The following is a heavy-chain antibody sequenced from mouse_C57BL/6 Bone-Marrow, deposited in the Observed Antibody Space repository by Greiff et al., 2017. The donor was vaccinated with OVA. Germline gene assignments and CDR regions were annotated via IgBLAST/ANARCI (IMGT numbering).Heavy chain of an antibody. D-gene: IGHD1-2*01. CDR2: IYPRSGNT. CDR3: ARACGVGHYDGAWFAY. CDR1: GYTFTSYG. J-gene: IGHJ3*01. V-gene: IGHV1-81*01. Sequence: QVQLQQSGAELARPGASVKLSCKASGYTFTSYGISWVKQRTGQGLEWIGEIYPRSGNTYYNEKFKGKATLTADKSSSTAYMELRSLTSEDSAVYFCARACGVGHYDGAWFAYWGQGTLVTVSA.